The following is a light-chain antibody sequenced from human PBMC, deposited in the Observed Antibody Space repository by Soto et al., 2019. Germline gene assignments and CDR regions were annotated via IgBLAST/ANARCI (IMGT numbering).Light chain of an antibody. J-gene: IGLJ2*01. Sequence: QPVLTQSPSASASLGASVKLTCTLSSGHSSYAIAWHQKQPGKGPRYLMDLNNDGSHSKWDGIPDRFSGSSSGAERYLIISSLQSEDEADYYCQTWGTGFQVFGGGTKLTVL. CDR1: SGHSSYA. CDR3: QTWGTGFQV. V-gene: IGLV4-69*01. CDR2: LNNDGSH.